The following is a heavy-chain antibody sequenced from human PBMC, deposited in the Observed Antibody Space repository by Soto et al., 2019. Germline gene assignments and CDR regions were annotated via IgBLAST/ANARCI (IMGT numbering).Heavy chain of an antibody. V-gene: IGHV3-23*04. J-gene: IGHJ3*01. CDR1: GFTFSIYA. CDR2: ITNNGDTT. Sequence: EKQLVESGGALAQPGGSLRLSCVGSGFTFSIYALTWVRQAPGKGLEWVSLITNNGDTTLFGGSVKGRFSISRDNSKNTLYLQLETLRAEDTAVYYCAMSAGYGGAFDVWGQGTMVAVSS. CDR3: AMSAGYGGAFDV. D-gene: IGHD5-12*01.